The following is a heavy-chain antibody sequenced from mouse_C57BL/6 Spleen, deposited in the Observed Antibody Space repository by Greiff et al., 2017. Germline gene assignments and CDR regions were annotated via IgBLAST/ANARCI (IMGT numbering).Heavy chain of an antibody. J-gene: IGHJ4*01. V-gene: IGHV3-6*01. Sequence: VQLKESGPGLVKPSQSLSLTCSVTGYSITSGYYWNWIRQFPGNKLEWMGYISYDGSNNYNPSLNNRISITRDTSKNQFFLKLNSVTTEDTATYYCARSRYYYAMDYWGQGTSVTVSS. CDR1: GYSITSGYY. CDR2: ISYDGSN. CDR3: ARSRYYYAMDY.